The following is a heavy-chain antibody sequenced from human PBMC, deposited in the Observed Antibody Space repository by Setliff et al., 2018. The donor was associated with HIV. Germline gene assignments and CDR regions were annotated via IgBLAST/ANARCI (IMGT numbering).Heavy chain of an antibody. J-gene: IGHJ4*02. V-gene: IGHV7-4-1*02. CDR3: ARDWYYYDSSGHLVYYFDS. Sequence: ASVKVSCKASGYTFSTYSWVRQAPGQGLEWMGWINTYTGNPTYAQDFTGRFVFSLDTSVSTAYLQISSIKAEDIAVYYCARDWYYYDSSGHLVYYFDSWGQGTLVTVS. CDR2: INTYTGNP. D-gene: IGHD3-22*01. CDR1: GYTFSTY.